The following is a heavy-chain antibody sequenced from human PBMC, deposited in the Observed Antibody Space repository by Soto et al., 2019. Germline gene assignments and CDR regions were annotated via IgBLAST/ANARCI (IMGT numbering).Heavy chain of an antibody. Sequence: QVQLQESGPGLVKPSQTLSLTCTVSGGSSSSGGYYWSWIRQHPGKGLEWIGYIYYSGSTYYNPSLKSRVTISVDTSKNQFSLKLSSVTAADTAVYYCARAQGSGWQWLVSGWFDPWGQGTLVTVSS. CDR3: ARAQGSGWQWLVSGWFDP. CDR2: IYYSGST. CDR1: GGSSSSGGYY. D-gene: IGHD6-19*01. J-gene: IGHJ5*02. V-gene: IGHV4-31*03.